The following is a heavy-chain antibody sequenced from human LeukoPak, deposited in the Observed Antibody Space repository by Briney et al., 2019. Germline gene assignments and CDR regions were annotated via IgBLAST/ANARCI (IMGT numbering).Heavy chain of an antibody. CDR2: ISGSGGST. J-gene: IGHJ2*01. Sequence: GGSLRLSCAASGFTFSSYAMSWVRQAPGKGLEWVSAISGSGGSTYYADSVKGRFTISGDNSKNTLYLQMNSLRAEDTAVYYCAKEGARQWLVGGRCFDLWGRGTLVTVSS. CDR1: GFTFSSYA. V-gene: IGHV3-23*01. CDR3: AKEGARQWLVGGRCFDL. D-gene: IGHD6-19*01.